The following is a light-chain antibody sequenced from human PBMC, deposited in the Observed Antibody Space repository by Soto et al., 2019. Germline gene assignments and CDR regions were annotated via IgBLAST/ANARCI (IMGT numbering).Light chain of an antibody. V-gene: IGKV3-15*01. CDR3: QHRGA. Sequence: EIVMTQSPATLSVSPGERATLSCRASQSVSNSLVWYQQKTGQAPRMLIYEASTRAPGIPARFIGSGSGTEFTLTISSLQFEDFAVYYCQHRGAFGQGTKVEVK. J-gene: IGKJ1*01. CDR2: EAS. CDR1: QSVSNS.